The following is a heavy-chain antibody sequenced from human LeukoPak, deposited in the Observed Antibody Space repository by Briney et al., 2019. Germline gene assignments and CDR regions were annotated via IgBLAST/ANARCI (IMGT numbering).Heavy chain of an antibody. CDR3: VRDGQGSTPLDY. D-gene: IGHD2-15*01. J-gene: IGHJ4*02. CDR1: GFTFSSHW. V-gene: IGHV3-74*01. CDR2: ISTDGSRP. Sequence: GGSLRLSCAAPGFTFSSHWMHWVRQAPGKGLVWVSGISTDGSRPRYADSVNGRFTISRDNAKNTLYLQMNSLRAEDTAVYFCVRDGQGSTPLDYWGQGTLVTVSS.